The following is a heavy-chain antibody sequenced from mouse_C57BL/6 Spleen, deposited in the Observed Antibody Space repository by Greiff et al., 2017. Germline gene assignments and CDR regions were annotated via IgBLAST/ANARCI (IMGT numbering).Heavy chain of an antibody. CDR1: GFNIKDYY. D-gene: IGHD1-1*01. CDR2: IDPEDGDT. J-gene: IGHJ3*01. Sequence: EVQLQQSGAELVRPGASVKLSCTASGFNIKDYYIHWVKQRPEQGLEWIGRIDPEDGDTESAPKFQGKGTMTADTSTNTAYLKLSSLTSEDTAVYYCTTVGSAWFAYWGQGTLVTVSA. V-gene: IGHV14-1*01. CDR3: TTVGSAWFAY.